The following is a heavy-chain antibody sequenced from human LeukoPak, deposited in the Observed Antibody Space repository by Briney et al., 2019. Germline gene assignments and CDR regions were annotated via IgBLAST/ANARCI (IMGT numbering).Heavy chain of an antibody. J-gene: IGHJ4*02. V-gene: IGHV3-11*01. CDR2: ISSSGSTI. D-gene: IGHD2-8*01. CDR1: GGSISTYY. Sequence: LSLTCTVSGGSISTYYWSWIRQAPGKGLEWVSYISSSGSTIYYADSVKGRFTISRDNAKNSLYLQMNSLRAEDTAVYYCARTMVRYYFDYWGQGTLVTVSS. CDR3: ARTMVRYYFDY.